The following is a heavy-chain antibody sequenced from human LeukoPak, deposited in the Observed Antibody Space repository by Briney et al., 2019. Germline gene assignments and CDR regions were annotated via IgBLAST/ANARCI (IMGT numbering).Heavy chain of an antibody. Sequence: GGPLRLSCAASGFTFSSYWMSWVRQAPGKGLEWVANIKQDGSEKYYVDSVKGRFTISRDNAKNSLYLQMNSLRAEDTAVYYCARDGGVYYDYVWGSYRPLDYWGQGTLVTVSS. J-gene: IGHJ4*02. CDR3: ARDGGVYYDYVWGSYRPLDY. V-gene: IGHV3-7*01. CDR2: IKQDGSEK. CDR1: GFTFSSYW. D-gene: IGHD3-16*02.